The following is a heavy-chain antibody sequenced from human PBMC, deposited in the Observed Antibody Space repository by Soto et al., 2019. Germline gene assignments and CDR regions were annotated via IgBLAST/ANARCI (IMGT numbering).Heavy chain of an antibody. CDR2: IYYSGST. D-gene: IGHD2-15*01. J-gene: IGHJ4*02. CDR1: GGSISSGGYS. CDR3: ARDRECSGGTRHNFFDY. V-gene: IGHV4-31*03. Sequence: KPSETLSLTCTVSGGSISSGGYSWSCIRQHPGKGLEWIGYIYYSGSTYYNPSLKSRVTISVDTSKNQFSLKLSSVTAADTAVYHCARDRECSGGTRHNFFDYSGPGSLV.